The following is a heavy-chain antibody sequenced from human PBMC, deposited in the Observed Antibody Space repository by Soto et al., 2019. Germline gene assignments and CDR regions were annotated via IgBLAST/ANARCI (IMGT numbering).Heavy chain of an antibody. Sequence: GGSLRLSCAASGFTFFNTWMNWVRQAPGKGLVWVSRINSDGSSTSYADSVKGRFTISRDNAKNTLYLQMNSLRAEDTAVYYCASGGSSLNFDSWGQGTLVTVSS. CDR2: INSDGSST. V-gene: IGHV3-74*01. CDR3: ASGGSSLNFDS. D-gene: IGHD6-6*01. CDR1: GFTFFNTW. J-gene: IGHJ4*02.